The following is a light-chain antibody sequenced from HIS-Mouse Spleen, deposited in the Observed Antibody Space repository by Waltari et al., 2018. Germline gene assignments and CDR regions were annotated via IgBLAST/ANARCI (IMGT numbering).Light chain of an antibody. J-gene: IGLJ2*01. CDR1: SSDVGGYNY. CDR2: EVS. Sequence: QSALTQPPSASGSPGQSVTISCTGTSSDVGGYNYVSWYQQHPGKAPKLMIYEVSKRPAGVPDRSSGSKSGNTASLTVSGLQAEDEADYYCSSYAGSNRVVFGGGTKLTVL. CDR3: SSYAGSNRVV. V-gene: IGLV2-8*01.